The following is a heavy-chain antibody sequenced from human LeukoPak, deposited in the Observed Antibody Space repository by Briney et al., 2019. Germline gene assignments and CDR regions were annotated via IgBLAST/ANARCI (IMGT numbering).Heavy chain of an antibody. J-gene: IGHJ4*02. CDR1: GFTFRNHW. V-gene: IGHV3-7*03. CDR2: INLDGSEK. CDR3: AHGTMYQLDY. D-gene: IGHD2-2*01. Sequence: GGSLRLSCAASGFTFRNHWMSWVRQAPGKGLEYVANINLDGSEKYYVDSVKGRFTISRDNSKNTLYLQMNSLRAEDTAVYYCAHGTMYQLDYWGQGTLVTVSS.